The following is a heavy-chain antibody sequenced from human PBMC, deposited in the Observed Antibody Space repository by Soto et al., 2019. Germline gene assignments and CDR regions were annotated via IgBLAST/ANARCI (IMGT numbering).Heavy chain of an antibody. J-gene: IGHJ2*01. CDR1: GGSISSGGYY. D-gene: IGHD6-13*01. CDR2: IYYSGST. CDR3: ARARGGIAAAGTGWYFDL. V-gene: IGHV4-31*03. Sequence: QVQLQESGPGLVKPSQTLSLTCTVSGGSISSGGYYWSWIRQHPGKGLAWIGYIYYSGSTYYNPSLKSRVTISVDTSKNQFSLKLSSVTAADTAVYYCARARGGIAAAGTGWYFDLWGRGTLVTVSS.